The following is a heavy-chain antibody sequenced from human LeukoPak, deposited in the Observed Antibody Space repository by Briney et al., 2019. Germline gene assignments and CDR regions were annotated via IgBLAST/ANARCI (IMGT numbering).Heavy chain of an antibody. CDR2: ISGSGGST. CDR1: GFTFSSYA. Sequence: PGGSLRPSCAASGFTFSSYAMSWVRQAPGKGLEWVSAISGSGGSTYYADSVKGRFTISRDNSKNTLYLQMNSLRAEDTAVYYCAKGKYPSYYYDSSGYSPPFDYWGQGTLVTVSS. CDR3: AKGKYPSYYYDSSGYSPPFDY. V-gene: IGHV3-23*01. D-gene: IGHD3-22*01. J-gene: IGHJ4*02.